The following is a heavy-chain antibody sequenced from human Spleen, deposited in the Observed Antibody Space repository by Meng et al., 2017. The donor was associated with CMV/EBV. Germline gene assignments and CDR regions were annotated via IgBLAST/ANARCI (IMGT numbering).Heavy chain of an antibody. D-gene: IGHD1-7*01. CDR2: INPSSGGT. V-gene: IGHV1-2*02. CDR3: ARAWNSGLPTPDLDP. Sequence: GYIFSDYYEYWVRQAPGQGLGWVGWINPSSGGTYYAQRFEGRVSMTRDTSTSTVYLRLNRLTFDDTAVFYCARAWNSGLPTPDLDPWGQGTLVTVSS. CDR1: GYIFSDYY. J-gene: IGHJ5*02.